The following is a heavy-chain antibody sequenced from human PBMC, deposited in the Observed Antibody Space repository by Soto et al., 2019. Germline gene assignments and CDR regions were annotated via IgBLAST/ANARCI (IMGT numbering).Heavy chain of an antibody. CDR2: ISSSGSTI. CDR1: GFTFSSYE. CDR3: ARDHCSSTSCRYYYYGMDV. V-gene: IGHV3-48*03. J-gene: IGHJ6*02. D-gene: IGHD2-2*01. Sequence: EVQLVESGGGLVQPGGSLRLSCAASGFTFSSYEMNWVRQAPGKGLEWVSYISSSGSTIYYADSEKGRFTISRDNAKNSLYLQMNSLRAEDTAVYYCARDHCSSTSCRYYYYGMDVWGQGTTVTVSS.